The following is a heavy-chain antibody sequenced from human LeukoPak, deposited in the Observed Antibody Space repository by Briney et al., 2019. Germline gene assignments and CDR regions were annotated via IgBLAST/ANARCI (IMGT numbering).Heavy chain of an antibody. CDR1: GYAFISYG. J-gene: IGHJ4*02. Sequence: ASVKVSCKASGYAFISYGISWVRQAPGQGLEWMGWISAYNGNTNYVQKLQGSVTMTTDTSTSTAYMELRSLRSDDTAVYYCARDRRPYYYDSSGLNYSDYWGQGTLVTVSS. V-gene: IGHV1-18*01. CDR2: ISAYNGNT. D-gene: IGHD3-22*01. CDR3: ARDRRPYYYDSSGLNYSDY.